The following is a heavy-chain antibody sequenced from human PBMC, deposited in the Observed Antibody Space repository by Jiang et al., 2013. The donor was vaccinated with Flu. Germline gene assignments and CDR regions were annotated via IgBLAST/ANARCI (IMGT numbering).Heavy chain of an antibody. J-gene: IGHJ3*02. CDR2: VNPTDGTK. CDR3: ARALSENHDAFDI. D-gene: IGHD1-14*01. CDR1: GYNFIMYY. Sequence: GAEVKKPGASVKLSCKASGYNFIMYYIHWVRQAPGQGLEWVGIVNPTDGTKNYAQRFQDRVTLTRDTSTNTVYLELSSLRFDDTGIFYCARALSENHDAFDIWGRGTVVTVSA. V-gene: IGHV1-46*01.